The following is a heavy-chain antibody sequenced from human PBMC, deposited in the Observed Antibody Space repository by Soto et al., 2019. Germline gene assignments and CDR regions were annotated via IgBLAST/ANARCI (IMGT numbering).Heavy chain of an antibody. CDR2: ISSSSSYI. CDR3: AREAFDCSGGSCYSMNWFDP. Sequence: SGGGLVKPGGSLGLSCAASGFTFSSYSMNWVRQAPGKGLEWVSSISSSSSYIYYADSVKGRFTISRDNAKNSLYLQMNSLRAEDTAVYYCAREAFDCSGGSCYSMNWFDPWGQGTLVTVSS. J-gene: IGHJ5*02. D-gene: IGHD2-15*01. CDR1: GFTFSSYS. V-gene: IGHV3-21*01.